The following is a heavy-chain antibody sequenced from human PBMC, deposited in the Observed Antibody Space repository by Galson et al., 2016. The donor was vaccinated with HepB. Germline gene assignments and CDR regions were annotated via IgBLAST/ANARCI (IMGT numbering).Heavy chain of an antibody. CDR2: IYYSGGST. V-gene: IGHV4-59*01. D-gene: IGHD6-19*01. Sequence: ETLSLTCTVSGVSLSSYYWSWIRQPPGKGLEWIGYIYYSGGSTNYNPSLKSRVTISVDTLKNQFSLKLGSVTAADTAVYFCARARIAVAENSYFFDSWGQGTLVTVSS. CDR3: ARARIAVAENSYFFDS. J-gene: IGHJ4*02. CDR1: GVSLSSYY.